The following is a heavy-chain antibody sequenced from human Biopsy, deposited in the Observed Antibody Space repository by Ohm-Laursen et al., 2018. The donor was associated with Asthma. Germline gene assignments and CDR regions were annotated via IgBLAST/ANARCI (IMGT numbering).Heavy chain of an antibody. CDR2: IIPIFGTA. J-gene: IGHJ4*02. D-gene: IGHD7-27*01. CDR1: GGTFSSYA. CDR3: ARSSHINWGGYFDY. Sequence: VASVKVSCNASGGTFSSYAISWVRQAPGQGLEWMGGIIPIFGTATYAQKFQGRVTITADESTSTAYMELSSLRSEDTAVYYCARSSHINWGGYFDYWGQGTLVTVSS. V-gene: IGHV1-69*13.